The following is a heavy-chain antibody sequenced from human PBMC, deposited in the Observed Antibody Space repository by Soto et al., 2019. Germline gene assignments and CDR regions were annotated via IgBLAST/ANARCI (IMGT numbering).Heavy chain of an antibody. Sequence: QITLNESGPTQVNPRQTLTLTCTFSGFSLTTSGVGVDWIRQSPGKAPEWLALIYWDDDKLYSPSLKSSLTITKDTSKKHVVLTMADLDPADTATYYCAHRVLRTVFGLVTTTAIYFDFWGQGTPVAVSS. D-gene: IGHD3-3*01. V-gene: IGHV2-5*02. CDR3: AHRVLRTVFGLVTTTAIYFDF. CDR2: IYWDDDK. CDR1: GFSLTTSGVG. J-gene: IGHJ4*02.